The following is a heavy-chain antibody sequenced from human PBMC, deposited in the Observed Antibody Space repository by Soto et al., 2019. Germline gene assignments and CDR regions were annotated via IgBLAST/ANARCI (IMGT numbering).Heavy chain of an antibody. CDR1: GFTFSEYS. V-gene: IGHV3-64D*06. Sequence: SLRLSCAASGFTFSEYSMHWVRQAPGKGLQYFSTISSDGDITYYADSVKGRFTISRDNSKNTLYLQMNSLRPEDTAVYYCVKVSTFYYISTSYYSTNLFDTWGQGTLVTVSS. CDR3: VKVSTFYYISTSYYSTNLFDT. CDR2: ISSDGDIT. D-gene: IGHD3-9*01. J-gene: IGHJ5*02.